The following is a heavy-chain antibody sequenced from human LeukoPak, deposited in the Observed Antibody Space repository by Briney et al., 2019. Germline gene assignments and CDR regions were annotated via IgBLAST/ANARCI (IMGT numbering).Heavy chain of an antibody. CDR1: GFTFSSYE. V-gene: IGHV3-23*01. J-gene: IGHJ5*02. D-gene: IGHD6-19*01. Sequence: GGSLRLSCAASGFTFSSYEMNWVRQAPGKGLEWVSAISGSGGSTYYADSVKGRFTISRDNSKNTLYLQMNSLRAEDTAVYYCAKVPRYSSGWYSTMIVGGKVWFDPWGQGTLVTVSS. CDR2: ISGSGGST. CDR3: AKVPRYSSGWYSTMIVGGKVWFDP.